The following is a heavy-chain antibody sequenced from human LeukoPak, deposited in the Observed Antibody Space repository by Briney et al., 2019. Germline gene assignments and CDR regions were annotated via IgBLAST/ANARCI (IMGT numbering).Heavy chain of an antibody. CDR2: ISGSGGST. V-gene: IGHV3-23*01. Sequence: GGSLRLSCAASGFTFDDYAMHWVRQAPGKGLEWVSAISGSGGSTYYADSVKGRFTISRDNSKNTLYLQMNSLRAEDTALYYCAKSSYYDTSGSYREYYFDYWGQGALVTVSS. J-gene: IGHJ4*02. D-gene: IGHD3-22*01. CDR3: AKSSYYDTSGSYREYYFDY. CDR1: GFTFDDYA.